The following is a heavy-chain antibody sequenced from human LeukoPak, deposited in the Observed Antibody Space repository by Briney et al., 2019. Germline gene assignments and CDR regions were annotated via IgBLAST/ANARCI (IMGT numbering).Heavy chain of an antibody. J-gene: IGHJ4*02. CDR1: GYTFTGYF. D-gene: IGHD3-10*01. V-gene: IGHV1-2*02. CDR2: INPNSGDT. Sequence: ASGNVSCKASGYTFTGYFMHWVRQAPGQGLDWMGWINPNSGDTNYAQKFQGRVTMTRDTSISTAYMELRSLRYDDTAVYYCGSRGGSGKYDFDFWGQGTLVTVSS. CDR3: GSRGGSGKYDFDF.